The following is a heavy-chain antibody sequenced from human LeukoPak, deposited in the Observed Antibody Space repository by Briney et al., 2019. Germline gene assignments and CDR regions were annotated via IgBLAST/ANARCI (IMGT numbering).Heavy chain of an antibody. Sequence: GGSLRLSCAASGFTFSSYWMHWVRQAPGKGLVWVSRINSDGSTTTYADSVKGRFTISRDNAKNTLYLQMNSLRAEDTAVYYCARGQGGTYRPPIDYWGQGTLVTVSS. CDR2: INSDGSTT. J-gene: IGHJ4*02. D-gene: IGHD1-26*01. V-gene: IGHV3-74*01. CDR1: GFTFSSYW. CDR3: ARGQGGTYRPPIDY.